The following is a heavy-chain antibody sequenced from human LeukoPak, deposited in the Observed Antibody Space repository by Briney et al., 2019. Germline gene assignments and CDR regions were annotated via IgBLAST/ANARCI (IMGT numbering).Heavy chain of an antibody. D-gene: IGHD3-22*01. J-gene: IGHJ4*02. V-gene: IGHV3-21*01. CDR1: GVTFISYS. CDR3: ARDWAWLYNY. CDR2: ISSSSSYI. Sequence: GGSLRLSSAASGVTFISYSMNWGRQAPGKGREWGSSISSSSSYIYYADSVKGRFTISRDNAKNSLYLQMNSLRAEDTAVYYCARDWAWLYNYWGQGTLVRVSS.